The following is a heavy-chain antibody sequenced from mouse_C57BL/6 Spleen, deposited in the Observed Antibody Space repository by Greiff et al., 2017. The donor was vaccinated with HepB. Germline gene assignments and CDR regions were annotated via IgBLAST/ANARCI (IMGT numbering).Heavy chain of an antibody. CDR1: GYTFTSYW. CDR2: IDPSDSYT. D-gene: IGHD2-4*01. J-gene: IGHJ3*01. CDR3: ARSFYDYEPFAY. Sequence: VKLQQPGAELVKPGASVKLSCKASGYTFTSYWMQWVKQRPGQGLEWIGEIDPSDSYTNYNQKFKGKATLTVDTSSSTAYMQLSSLTSEDSAVYYCARSFYDYEPFAYWGQGTLVTVSA. V-gene: IGHV1-50*01.